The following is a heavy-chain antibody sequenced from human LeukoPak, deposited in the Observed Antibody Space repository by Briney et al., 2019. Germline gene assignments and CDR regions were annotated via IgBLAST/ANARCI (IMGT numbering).Heavy chain of an antibody. Sequence: GGSLRLSCAASGFTFSSYSMNWVRQAPGKGLEWVSYISSSSSTIYYADSVKGRFTISRDNAKNSLYLQMNGLRAEDTAVYYCARGPYYYDSVDWFDPWGQGTLVTVSS. J-gene: IGHJ5*02. V-gene: IGHV3-48*01. CDR3: ARGPYYYDSVDWFDP. CDR1: GFTFSSYS. CDR2: ISSSSSTI. D-gene: IGHD3-10*01.